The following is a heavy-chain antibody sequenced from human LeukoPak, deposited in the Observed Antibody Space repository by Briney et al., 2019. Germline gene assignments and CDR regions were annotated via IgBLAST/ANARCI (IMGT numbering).Heavy chain of an antibody. J-gene: IGHJ4*02. CDR1: GASIRSSTNW. D-gene: IGHD3-22*01. Sequence: SETLSLTCGVSGASIRSSTNWWSWVRQPPGKGLEWIGEILQSGSTNYNPSLKSRVTMSVDNSDNQFSLNLKSVTAADTAVYYCARVSAYDSSGYYRPTRGRFDYWGQGTLVTVSS. CDR3: ARVSAYDSSGYYRPTRGRFDY. CDR2: ILQSGST. V-gene: IGHV4-4*02.